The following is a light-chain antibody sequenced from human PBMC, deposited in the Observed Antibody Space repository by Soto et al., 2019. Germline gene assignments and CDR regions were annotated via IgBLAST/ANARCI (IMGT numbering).Light chain of an antibody. CDR2: DAS. CDR3: HQYHNWT. V-gene: IGKV3-15*01. J-gene: IGKJ1*01. CDR1: QSVSSK. Sequence: IVLKHSPGTLSLSPGERATLSCRASQSVSSKGAWYQQKPGQAPRLLIDDASTRATGIPARFSGRGSGTEFTLTISSLQSEDFAVYSCHQYHNWTFGQGTKVDIK.